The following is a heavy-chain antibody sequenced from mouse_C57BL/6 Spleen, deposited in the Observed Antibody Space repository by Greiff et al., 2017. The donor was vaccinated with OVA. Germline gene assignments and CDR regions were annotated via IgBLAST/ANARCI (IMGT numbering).Heavy chain of an antibody. CDR2: INPNNGGT. J-gene: IGHJ4*01. Sequence: VQLQQSGPELVKPGASVKISCKASGYTFTDYYMNWVKQSHGKSLEWIGDINPNNGGTSYNQKFKGKATLTVDKSSSTAYMELRSLTSEDSAVYYCARRGQLRLRLYAMDYWGQGTSVTVSS. V-gene: IGHV1-26*01. CDR3: ARRGQLRLRLYAMDY. CDR1: GYTFTDYY. D-gene: IGHD3-2*02.